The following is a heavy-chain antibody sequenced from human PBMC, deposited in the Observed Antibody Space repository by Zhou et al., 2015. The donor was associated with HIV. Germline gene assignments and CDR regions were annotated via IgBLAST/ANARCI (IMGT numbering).Heavy chain of an antibody. CDR3: ATDITMIVPRY. Sequence: QVQLVQSGAEVKKSGSSVKVSCKASGGTFSSYAISWVRQAPGQGLEWMGGIIPIFGTVNYAQKFQGRVTITADRSTNTAYMELRSLRSEDTAVYYCATDITMIVPRYWGQGTLVTVSS. CDR2: IIPIFGTV. V-gene: IGHV1-69*06. J-gene: IGHJ4*02. CDR1: GGTFSSYA. D-gene: IGHD3-22*01.